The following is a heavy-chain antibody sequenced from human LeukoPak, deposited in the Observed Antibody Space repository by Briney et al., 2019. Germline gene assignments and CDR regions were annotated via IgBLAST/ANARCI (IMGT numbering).Heavy chain of an antibody. D-gene: IGHD5-18*01. CDR2: LDVIDSET. J-gene: IGHJ4*02. V-gene: IGHV1-24*01. CDR1: GSSLSELS. CDR3: AAGRPYSLLDY. Sequence: ASVKVSCKVSGSSLSELSLYWVRQAPGKGLEWMGGLDVIDSETFYAQKFQGRVTMTEDSSTDTAYMELRSLTSDDTALYYCAAGRPYSLLDYWGQGTLVTVSS.